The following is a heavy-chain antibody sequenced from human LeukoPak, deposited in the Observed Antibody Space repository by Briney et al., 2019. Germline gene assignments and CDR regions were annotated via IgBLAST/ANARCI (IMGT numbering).Heavy chain of an antibody. CDR1: GYSISSGYY. V-gene: IGHV4-38-2*02. D-gene: IGHD2-15*01. CDR3: ARSPYSSLGC. CDR2: IYHSGST. Sequence: PSETLSLTCTVSGYSISSGYYWGWIRQPPGKGLEWLATIYHSGSTYYNPSLKSRVTISVDTSKNQFSLKLSSVTAADTAMYYCARSPYSSLGCWGQGTLVTVSS. J-gene: IGHJ4*02.